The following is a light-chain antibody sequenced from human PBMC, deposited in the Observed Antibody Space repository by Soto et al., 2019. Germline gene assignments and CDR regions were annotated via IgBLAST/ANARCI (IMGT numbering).Light chain of an antibody. CDR2: AAS. Sequence: DIQWTQSPSTLSASLGDRVTITCRASQSISSWLAWYQQKPGKAPNLLIYAASSLQSGVPSRFSGSGSVTDFTLTISMLQPEDFATYYCQQSYSTLWTFGQGTKV. V-gene: IGKV1-39*01. J-gene: IGKJ1*01. CDR3: QQSYSTLWT. CDR1: QSISSW.